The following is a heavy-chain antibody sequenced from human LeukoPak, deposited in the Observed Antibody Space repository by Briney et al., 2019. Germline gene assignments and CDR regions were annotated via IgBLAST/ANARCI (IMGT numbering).Heavy chain of an antibody. V-gene: IGHV1-69*05. Sequence: ASVKASCKASGYTFTSYAMNWVRQAPGQGLEWMGGIIPIFGTANYAQKFQGRVTITTDESTSTAYMELSSLRSEDTAVYYCAMGTTVTLSYWGQGTLVTVSS. CDR3: AMGTTVTLSY. D-gene: IGHD4-11*01. CDR2: IIPIFGTA. J-gene: IGHJ4*02. CDR1: GYTFTSYA.